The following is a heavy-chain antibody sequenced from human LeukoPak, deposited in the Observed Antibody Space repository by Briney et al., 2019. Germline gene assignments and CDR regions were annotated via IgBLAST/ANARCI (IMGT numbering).Heavy chain of an antibody. J-gene: IGHJ5*02. V-gene: IGHV4-59*12. Sequence: SETLSLTCTVSGGSISSYYWNWIRQSPGKGLEWIGNIYYSGSTNYNPSLKSRVTISVDKSKNQFSLKLSSVTAADAAVYYCARSQGANLCSSTSCYNNAINWFDPWGQGTLVTVSS. CDR3: ARSQGANLCSSTSCYNNAINWFDP. CDR1: GGSISSYY. D-gene: IGHD2-2*01. CDR2: IYYSGST.